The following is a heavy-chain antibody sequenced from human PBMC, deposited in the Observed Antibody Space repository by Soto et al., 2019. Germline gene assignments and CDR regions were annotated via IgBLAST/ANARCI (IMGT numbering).Heavy chain of an antibody. D-gene: IGHD1-20*01. Sequence: GPVKVSRKSFGYTLTDFYIHWGRQAPGQGPEWGGWINPKKGGINYAQKFQGSVTMTRAPHVNTSYMDLNRLNFDDSAIYYCVRGQSVLYLDLWGRGTQVTVSS. J-gene: IGHJ1*01. V-gene: IGHV1-2*02. CDR3: VRGQSVLYLDL. CDR2: INPKKGGI. CDR1: GYTLTDFY.